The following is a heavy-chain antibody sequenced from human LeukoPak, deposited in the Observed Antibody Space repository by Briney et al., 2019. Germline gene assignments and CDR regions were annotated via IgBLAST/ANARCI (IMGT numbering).Heavy chain of an antibody. D-gene: IGHD5-12*01. J-gene: IGHJ4*02. CDR3: ARGIGATRRSAATCNYFDY. Sequence: GGSLRLSCAASGFTFSDSYTSWIRQAPGKGLEWVSYISSSSNYANYADSVKGRFTISRDNAKNSLYLQMISLRAEDTAVYYCARGIGATRRSAATCNYFDYWGQGTLVTVSS. CDR1: GFTFSDSY. CDR2: ISSSSNYA. V-gene: IGHV3-11*06.